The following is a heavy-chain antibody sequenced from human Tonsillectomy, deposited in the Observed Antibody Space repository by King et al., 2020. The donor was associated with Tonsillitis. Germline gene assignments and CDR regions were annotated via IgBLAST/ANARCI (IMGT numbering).Heavy chain of an antibody. Sequence: VHLPQWGAGLLKPSETLSLTCAVYGGSLSDHYWNWIRQAPGQGLEWIGEIDHRGSTNYNPSLESRVTISVDTSKNQFSLNLTSVTAADTAVYYCARGWAVATPFPYWGQGTLVTVSS. CDR1: GGSLSDHY. J-gene: IGHJ4*02. CDR3: ARGWAVATPFPY. V-gene: IGHV4-34*01. CDR2: IDHRGST. D-gene: IGHD2-15*01.